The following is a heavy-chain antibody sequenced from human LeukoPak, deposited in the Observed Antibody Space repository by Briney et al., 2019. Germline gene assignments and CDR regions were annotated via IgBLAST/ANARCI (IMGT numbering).Heavy chain of an antibody. CDR3: ARPKRTVGATVGHDVFEV. V-gene: IGHV3-23*01. D-gene: IGHD1-26*01. Sequence: GGSLRLSCAASGLTFTSYAMSWVRQAPGRGLEWVSAITPTGDDTYYADSVKGRFTISRDNSENTLSLQMHSLRAEDTATYYCARPKRTVGATVGHDVFEVWGQGTMLTVSS. CDR2: ITPTGDDT. J-gene: IGHJ3*01. CDR1: GLTFTSYA.